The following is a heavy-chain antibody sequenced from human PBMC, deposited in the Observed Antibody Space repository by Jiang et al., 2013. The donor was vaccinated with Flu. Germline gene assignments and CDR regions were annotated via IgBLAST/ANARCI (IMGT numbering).Heavy chain of an antibody. Sequence: GLVQPGRSLRVSCTGSGFTFGDYTMSWVRQTPGKGLEWVGFIRGRASGGTTEYAASVKGRFTISRDDSKSIAYLQMNSLETEDTGVYYCTRDSGGPQGWGQGTPVTVSS. D-gene: IGHD1-26*01. CDR1: GFTFGDYT. J-gene: IGHJ4*02. CDR3: TRDSGGPQG. CDR2: IRGRASGGTT. V-gene: IGHV3-49*04.